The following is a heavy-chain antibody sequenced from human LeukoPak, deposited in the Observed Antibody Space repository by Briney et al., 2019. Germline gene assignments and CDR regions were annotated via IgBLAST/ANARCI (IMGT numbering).Heavy chain of an antibody. CDR3: AGGDTAMENLFDY. CDR1: GGSISSYY. D-gene: IGHD5-18*01. Sequence: SETLSLTCTVSGGSISSYYWSWIRQPPGKGLEWIGYIYYSGSTNYNPPLKSRVTISVDTSKNQFSLKPSSVTAADTAVYYCAGGDTAMENLFDYWGQGTLVTVSS. V-gene: IGHV4-59*01. J-gene: IGHJ4*02. CDR2: IYYSGST.